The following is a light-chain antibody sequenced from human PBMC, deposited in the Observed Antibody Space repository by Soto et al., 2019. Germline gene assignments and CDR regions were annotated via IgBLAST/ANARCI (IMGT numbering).Light chain of an antibody. J-gene: IGKJ2*01. CDR1: QSIGRN. CDR2: AAS. CDR3: QQYNNWPPRYT. V-gene: IGKV3-15*01. Sequence: EIVMTQSPATLSLSLGERATLSCRASQSIGRNLAWYHQRPGQAPRLLIYAASTRATGIPARFSGSGSGTDFTLTISGLQSEDFGVYFCQQYNNWPPRYTFGQGTKLEIK.